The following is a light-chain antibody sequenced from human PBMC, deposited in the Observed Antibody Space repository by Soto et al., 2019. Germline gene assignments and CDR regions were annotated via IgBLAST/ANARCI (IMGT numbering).Light chain of an antibody. CDR3: QQYDNLPLT. CDR2: DAS. V-gene: IGKV1-33*01. CDR1: QDISNY. Sequence: DIQMTQSPSSLSASVGDRVTITCQASQDISNYLNWYQQKPGKAPKLLIYDASNWETGVPSRFSGSGSGTDFTFTISSVQPEDIATYYCQQYDNLPLTFGGGTKVEIK. J-gene: IGKJ4*01.